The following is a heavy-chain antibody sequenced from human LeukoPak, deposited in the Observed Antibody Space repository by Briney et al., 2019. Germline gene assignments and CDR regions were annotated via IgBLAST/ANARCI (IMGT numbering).Heavy chain of an antibody. D-gene: IGHD3-10*01. J-gene: IGHJ4*02. Sequence: PGGSLKLSCAASGFTFRRYWMSWVRQAPGKVLEWVANIKQDVDLKYYVDSVEGRFTISRDNAKNSLYLQMNSLNTEDTAVYYCARFAKGYGSGDIDYWGQGTLVTVSS. V-gene: IGHV3-7*01. CDR3: ARFAKGYGSGDIDY. CDR2: IKQDVDLK. CDR1: GFTFRRYW.